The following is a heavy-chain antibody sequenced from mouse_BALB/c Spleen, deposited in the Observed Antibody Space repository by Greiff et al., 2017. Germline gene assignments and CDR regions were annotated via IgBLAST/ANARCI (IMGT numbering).Heavy chain of an antibody. Sequence: VKLMESGPGLVAPSQSLSITCTVSGFSLTSYGVHWVRQPPGKGLEWLGVIWAGGSTNYNSALMSRLSISKDNSKSQVFLKMNSLQTDDTAMYYCARGNYYGSSAFAYWGQGTLVTVSA. CDR2: IWAGGST. D-gene: IGHD1-1*01. J-gene: IGHJ3*01. CDR1: GFSLTSYG. CDR3: ARGNYYGSSAFAY. V-gene: IGHV2-9*02.